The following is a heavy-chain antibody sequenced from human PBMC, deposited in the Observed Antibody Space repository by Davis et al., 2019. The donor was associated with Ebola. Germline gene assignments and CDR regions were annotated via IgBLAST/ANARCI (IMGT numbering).Heavy chain of an antibody. CDR2: ISGSGGTT. J-gene: IGHJ6*04. D-gene: IGHD3-3*01. Sequence: PGGSLRLSCADSVITFSSYAMTWVRQAPGKGLEWVSAISGSGGTTYYAGSVKGRFTVSSDNSKKTMYLQMNSLRAEDTAVYYCARSGLSFGVVKYHYGMDVWGKGTTVTVSS. CDR3: ARSGLSFGVVKYHYGMDV. V-gene: IGHV3-23*01. CDR1: VITFSSYA.